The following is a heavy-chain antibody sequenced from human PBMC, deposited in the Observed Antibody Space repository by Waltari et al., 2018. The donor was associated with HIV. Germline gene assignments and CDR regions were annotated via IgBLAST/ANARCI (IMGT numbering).Heavy chain of an antibody. J-gene: IGHJ5*02. CDR3: ARDVDRGRGNWFDP. Sequence: QVQLVQSGAEVKKPGASLKVSCRASGYIFTTYSMHWVRQAPGQRLEWMAGINAGNGNTKYSQKFQGIVTITRDTSASTVYMELISLRSEDTAVYYCARDVDRGRGNWFDPWGQGTLVTVSS. V-gene: IGHV1-3*01. CDR2: INAGNGNT. CDR1: GYIFTTYS. D-gene: IGHD3-10*01.